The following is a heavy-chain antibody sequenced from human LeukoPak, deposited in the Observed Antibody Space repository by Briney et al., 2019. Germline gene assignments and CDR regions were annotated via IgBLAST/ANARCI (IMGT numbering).Heavy chain of an antibody. J-gene: IGHJ4*02. V-gene: IGHV3-7*01. Sequence: QSGGSVRLSCAASGFSFSYFWMSWVRQAPGKGLEWVANIKQDGNEKYYVDSVKGRFTISRDNAKKSLYLQMNNLRAEDTAVYYCASRPGGRYYYDSSGGPPYWGQGTLVTVSS. CDR3: ASRPGGRYYYDSSGGPPY. CDR1: GFSFSYFW. CDR2: IKQDGNEK. D-gene: IGHD3-22*01.